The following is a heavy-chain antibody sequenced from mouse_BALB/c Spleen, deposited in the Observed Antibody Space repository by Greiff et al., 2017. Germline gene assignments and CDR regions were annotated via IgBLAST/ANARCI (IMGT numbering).Heavy chain of an antibody. CDR2: INPYNGAT. V-gene: IGHV1-31*01. D-gene: IGHD1-1*01. CDR1: GYSFTGYY. Sequence: VQLQQSGPELVKPGASVKISCKASGYSFTGYYMHWVKQSHVKSLEWIGRINPYNGATSYNQNFKDKASLTVDKSSSTAYMELHSLTSEDSAVYYRARDYGSSYYFDYWGQGTTLTVSS. CDR3: ARDYGSSYYFDY. J-gene: IGHJ2*01.